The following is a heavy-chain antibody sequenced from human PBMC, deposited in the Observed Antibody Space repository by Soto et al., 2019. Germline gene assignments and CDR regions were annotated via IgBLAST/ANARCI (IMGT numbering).Heavy chain of an antibody. Sequence: QVQLVQSGAEVKQPGASVKVSCKASGYTFTGYYMHWVRQAPGQGLEWMGWINPNSGGANYVQKFQGWVTMTSDTSISTAYMEVTRLTSDDTAIYYCAREQLGYCSGGDCNNAFDIWGQGTMVTVSS. CDR1: GYTFTGYY. J-gene: IGHJ3*02. CDR3: AREQLGYCSGGDCNNAFDI. V-gene: IGHV1-2*04. CDR2: INPNSGGA. D-gene: IGHD2-15*01.